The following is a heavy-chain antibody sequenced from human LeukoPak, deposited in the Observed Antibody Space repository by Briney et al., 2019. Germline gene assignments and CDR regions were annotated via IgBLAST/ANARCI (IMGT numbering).Heavy chain of an antibody. CDR2: ISGSGGST. V-gene: IGHV3-23*01. J-gene: IGHJ4*02. D-gene: IGHD3-10*01. CDR3: AKEYYYATFGYSYFDY. Sequence: GGSLRLSCAASGFTFSSYAMSWVRQAPGKGLEWVSAISGSGGSTYYADSVKGRFTISRDNSKNTLYLQMNSLRAENTAVYYCAKEYYYATFGYSYFDYWGQGALVTVSS. CDR1: GFTFSSYA.